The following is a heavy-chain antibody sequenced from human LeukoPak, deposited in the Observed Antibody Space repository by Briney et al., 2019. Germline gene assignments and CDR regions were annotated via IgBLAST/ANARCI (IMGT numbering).Heavy chain of an antibody. V-gene: IGHV3-53*01. CDR1: GFTFSTYS. J-gene: IGHJ4*02. CDR2: IYHSGNT. D-gene: IGHD3-9*01. Sequence: GGSLRLSCAASGFTFSTYSINWVRQAPGKGLEWVSVIYHSGNTDYADSVKGRFTISRDNSKNTVYLQMSSLRAEDTAVYYCARVRVTGYSNFAYWGQGTLVTVSS. CDR3: ARVRVTGYSNFAY.